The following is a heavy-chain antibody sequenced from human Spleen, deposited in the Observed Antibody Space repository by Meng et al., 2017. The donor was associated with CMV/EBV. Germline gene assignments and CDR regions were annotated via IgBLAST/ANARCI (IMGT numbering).Heavy chain of an antibody. V-gene: IGHV3-73*01. CDR2: IRSKANSYAT. CDR1: GFTFSGSA. J-gene: IGHJ4*02. D-gene: IGHD1-14*01. Sequence: AGFTFSGSALLWVRQASGKGLEWVGRIRSKANSYATAYAASVKGRFTISRDDSKNTAYLQMNSLKTEDTAVYYCTRLSTRTPIYDYWGQGTLVTVSS. CDR3: TRLSTRTPIYDY.